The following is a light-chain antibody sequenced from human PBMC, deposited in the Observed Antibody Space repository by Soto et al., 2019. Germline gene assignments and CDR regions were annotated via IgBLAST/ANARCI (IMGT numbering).Light chain of an antibody. Sequence: SYELTQPPSVSVAPGQTATITCGGDNIGRKSVHWYQQRPGQAPVLVIYYDSDRPSGIPERFSGSNSGNTATLTIIRVEAGDEADYYCQVWDRSSDHLYVFGTGTKVTVL. J-gene: IGLJ1*01. V-gene: IGLV3-21*04. CDR1: NIGRKS. CDR2: YDS. CDR3: QVWDRSSDHLYV.